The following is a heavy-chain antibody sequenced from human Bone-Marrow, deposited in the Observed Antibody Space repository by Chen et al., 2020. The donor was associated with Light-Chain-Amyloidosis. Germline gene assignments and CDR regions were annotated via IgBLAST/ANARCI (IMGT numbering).Heavy chain of an antibody. CDR3: AKDALLSVSYRETT. Sequence: EQLVESGGSVVQPGRSLRLSCAASGFTFSHYAMSWVRQAPGKGLEWISAISGNGATTFYADSVKGRFTISKDNSKNTLNLQMNSLRAEDSAVYYCAKDALLSVSYRETTWGQGTLVTVST. CDR2: ISGNGATT. CDR1: GFTFSHYA. D-gene: IGHD3-16*01. J-gene: IGHJ5*02. V-gene: IGHV3-23*04.